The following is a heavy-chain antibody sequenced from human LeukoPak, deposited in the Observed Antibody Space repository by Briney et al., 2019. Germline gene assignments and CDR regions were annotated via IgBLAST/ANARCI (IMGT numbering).Heavy chain of an antibody. CDR2: INPKSGGT. CDR1: GFSFTDFF. J-gene: IGHJ4*02. Sequence: ASVKVSCKASGFSFTDFFIHWVRQAPGQGLEWMGWINPKSGGTNSAQKYQGRVTMTRDTSISTVYMELSSLRSDDTAVYYCARPYYDLLTGYTPLGCWGQGTLVTVSS. CDR3: ARPYYDLLTGYTPLGC. V-gene: IGHV1-2*02. D-gene: IGHD3-9*01.